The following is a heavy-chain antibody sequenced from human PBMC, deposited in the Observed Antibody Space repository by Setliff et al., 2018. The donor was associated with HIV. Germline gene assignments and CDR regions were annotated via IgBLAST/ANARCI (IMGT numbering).Heavy chain of an antibody. CDR3: ARDKVDGSGDAFDI. CDR2: IYHSGST. CDR1: GGSISSSNW. V-gene: IGHV4-4*02. Sequence: SETLSLTCAVSGGSISSSNWWSWVRQPPGKGLEWIGEIYHSGSTNYNPSLKSRVTISVDKSKNQFSLKLSSVTAADTAVYYCARDKVDGSGDAFDIWGQGTMVTVSS. D-gene: IGHD6-19*01. J-gene: IGHJ3*02.